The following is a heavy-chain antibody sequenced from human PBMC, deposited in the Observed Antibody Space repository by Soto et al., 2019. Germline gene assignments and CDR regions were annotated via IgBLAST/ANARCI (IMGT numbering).Heavy chain of an antibody. D-gene: IGHD3-22*01. V-gene: IGHV3-53*01. Sequence: EVQLVESGGGLIQPGGSPRLSCAASGFTVSSNYMSWVRQAPGKGLEWVSVIYSGGSTYYADSGKGRFTISRDNSKNPLYLQMNSLRAEDTAVYYCARDRVESGYPEYFQHWGQGTLVTVSS. CDR2: IYSGGST. CDR3: ARDRVESGYPEYFQH. CDR1: GFTVSSNY. J-gene: IGHJ1*01.